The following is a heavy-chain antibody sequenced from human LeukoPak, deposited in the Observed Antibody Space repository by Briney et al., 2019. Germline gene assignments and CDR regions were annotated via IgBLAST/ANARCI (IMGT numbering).Heavy chain of an antibody. J-gene: IGHJ4*02. Sequence: GASVKVSCTASGYTFTSYYMHWVRQAPGQGLEWMGIINPSGGSTSYAQKFQGRVTMTRDTSTSTVYMELSCLRSEDTAVYYCARSDLITMIVGWGQGTLVTVSS. CDR3: ARSDLITMIVG. V-gene: IGHV1-46*01. CDR1: GYTFTSYY. D-gene: IGHD3-22*01. CDR2: INPSGGST.